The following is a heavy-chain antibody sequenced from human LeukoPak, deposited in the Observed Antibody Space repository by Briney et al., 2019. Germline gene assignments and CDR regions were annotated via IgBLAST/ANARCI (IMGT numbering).Heavy chain of an antibody. CDR1: GLTFKDAW. Sequence: PGGSLRLSCAVSGLTFKDAWMSWVRQAPGKGLEWVGRLLSEGSGGTAHYAAPVKGRFTISRDDSRNAIFLQMNGLKIDDKGVYYCAHVGSAPWRLTSWGQGTLVTVSS. J-gene: IGHJ4*01. V-gene: IGHV3-15*01. D-gene: IGHD1-26*01. CDR2: LLSEGSGGTA. CDR3: AHVGSAPWRLTS.